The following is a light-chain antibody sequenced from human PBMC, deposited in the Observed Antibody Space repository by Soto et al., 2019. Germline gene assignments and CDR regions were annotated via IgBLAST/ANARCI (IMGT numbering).Light chain of an antibody. CDR3: QQRSNWPPT. CDR1: QSVSSY. V-gene: IGKV3-11*01. Sequence: EIVLTHSPATLSFSASERATLSVRASQSVSSYLAWYQQKPGQAPRLLIYDASNRATGIPARFSGSGSGTDFTLTISSLEPEDFAVYYCQQRSNWPPTFGQGTKVDNK. CDR2: DAS. J-gene: IGKJ1*01.